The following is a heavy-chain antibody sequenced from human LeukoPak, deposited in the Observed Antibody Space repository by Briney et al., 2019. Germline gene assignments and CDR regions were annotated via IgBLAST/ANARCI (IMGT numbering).Heavy chain of an antibody. CDR1: GGFISSYY. Sequence: PSETLSLTCTVSGGFISSYYWSWIRQPAGKGLEWIGRIYTSGSTNYNPSLKSRVTMSVDTSKNQFSLKLSSVTAADTAVYYCARDYYGSGSYYFDYWGQGTLVTVSS. CDR3: ARDYYGSGSYYFDY. D-gene: IGHD3-10*01. J-gene: IGHJ4*02. CDR2: IYTSGST. V-gene: IGHV4-4*07.